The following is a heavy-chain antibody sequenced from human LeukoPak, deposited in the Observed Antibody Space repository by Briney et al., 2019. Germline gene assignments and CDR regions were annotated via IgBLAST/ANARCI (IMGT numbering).Heavy chain of an antibody. J-gene: IGHJ3*02. D-gene: IGHD1-26*01. CDR1: GGSISSGGYY. V-gene: IGHV4-31*03. CDR2: IYYSGST. Sequence: PSQTLSLTCTVSGGSISSGGYYWSWIRQHPGKGLEWIGYIYYSGSTYYNPSLKSRVTMSVDTSKNQFSLKLSSVTAADTAVYYCASVGATTSNAFDIWGQGTMVTVSS. CDR3: ASVGATTSNAFDI.